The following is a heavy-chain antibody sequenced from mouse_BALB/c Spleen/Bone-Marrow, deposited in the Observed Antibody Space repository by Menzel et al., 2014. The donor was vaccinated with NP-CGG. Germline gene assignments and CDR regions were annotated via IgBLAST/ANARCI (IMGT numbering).Heavy chain of an antibody. Sequence: QVQLQQSGAELVRPGSSVKISCKASGYAFSSYWMNWVKQRPGQGLEWIGQIYPGDGDTNYNGKFKGKATLTADKSSSTAYMQLSSITSEDSAVYFCARTGNLAWFAYWGQGTLVTVSA. J-gene: IGHJ3*01. CDR1: GYAFSSYW. CDR3: ARTGNLAWFAY. D-gene: IGHD2-1*01. CDR2: IYPGDGDT. V-gene: IGHV1-80*01.